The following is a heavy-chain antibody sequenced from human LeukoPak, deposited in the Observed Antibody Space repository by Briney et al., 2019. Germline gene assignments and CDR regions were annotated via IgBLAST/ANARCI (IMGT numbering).Heavy chain of an antibody. CDR3: ARSPHYFYGMDV. V-gene: IGHV3-66*01. CDR1: GFTVSSNY. J-gene: IGHJ6*02. CDR2: IYTDGST. Sequence: GGSLRLSCSASGFTVSSNYMTWVRQAPGKGLEWVSLIYTDGSTYYADSVKGRFTISRDNSKNTLYLQMNGLRAGDTAVYYCARSPHYFYGMDVWGQGTTVTVSS.